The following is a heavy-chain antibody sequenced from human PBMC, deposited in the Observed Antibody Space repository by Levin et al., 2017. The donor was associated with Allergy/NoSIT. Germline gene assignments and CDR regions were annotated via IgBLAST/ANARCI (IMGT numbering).Heavy chain of an antibody. CDR1: GYTFTSYG. Sequence: GASVKVSCKASGYTFTSYGISWVRQAPGQGLEWMGWISAYNGNTNYAQKLQGRVTMTTDTSTSTAYMELRSLRSDDTAVYYCARGSWDTAMVPQFDPWGQGTLVTVSS. V-gene: IGHV1-18*01. CDR2: ISAYNGNT. J-gene: IGHJ5*02. CDR3: ARGSWDTAMVPQFDP. D-gene: IGHD5-18*01.